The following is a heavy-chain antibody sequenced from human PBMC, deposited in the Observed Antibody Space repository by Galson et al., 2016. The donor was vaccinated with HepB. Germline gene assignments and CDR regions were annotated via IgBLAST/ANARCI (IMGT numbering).Heavy chain of an antibody. Sequence: QSGAEVKKPGDSLRISCQASGFSFSSYWIIWVRQMPGKGLEWIGKIDPKDSYRTYSPSFQGHVTMSADKSVSTAYLYWSSLEASDTAMYYCAKSGIGIVPEDAFDMWGEGTMVIVSS. CDR2: IDPKDSYR. CDR1: GFSFSSYW. J-gene: IGHJ3*02. V-gene: IGHV5-10-1*01. D-gene: IGHD2/OR15-2a*01. CDR3: AKSGIGIVPEDAFDM.